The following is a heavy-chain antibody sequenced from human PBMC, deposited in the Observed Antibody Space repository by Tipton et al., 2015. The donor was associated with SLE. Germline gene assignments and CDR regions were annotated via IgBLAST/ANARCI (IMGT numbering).Heavy chain of an antibody. CDR3: ARRGRAARPHSSGWPFDY. CDR1: GGSISSYY. J-gene: IGHJ4*02. Sequence: TLSLTCTVSGGSISSYYWSWIRQPPGKGLEWIGYIYYSGSTNYTPSLKSRVTISVDTSKNQFSLKLSSVTAADTAVYYCARRGRAARPHSSGWPFDYWGQGTLVTVSS. D-gene: IGHD6-19*01. CDR2: IYYSGST. V-gene: IGHV4-59*08.